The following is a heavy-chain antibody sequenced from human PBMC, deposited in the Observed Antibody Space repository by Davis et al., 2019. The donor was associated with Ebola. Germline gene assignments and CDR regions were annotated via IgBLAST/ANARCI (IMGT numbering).Heavy chain of an antibody. CDR2: INHSGST. V-gene: IGHV4-34*01. D-gene: IGHD3-22*01. CDR1: GGSSSGYY. J-gene: IGHJ4*02. Sequence: SETLSPTCPAHGGSSSGYYWSWPRQPPGTGLEWIGEINHSGSTNYNPSLKSRVTISVDTSKNQFSLKLSSVTAADTAVYYCARVTSYYYDSSGYYTLYYFDYWGQGTLVTVSS. CDR3: ARVTSYYYDSSGYYTLYYFDY.